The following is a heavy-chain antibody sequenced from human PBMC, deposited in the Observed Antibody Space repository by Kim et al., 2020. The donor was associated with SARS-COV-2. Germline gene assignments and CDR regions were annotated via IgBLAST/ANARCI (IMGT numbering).Heavy chain of an antibody. CDR3: ARDSSSWPRIPGRYYYGMDV. D-gene: IGHD6-13*01. V-gene: IGHV4-31*03. CDR1: GGSISSGGYY. CDR2: IYYSGST. Sequence: SETLSLTCTVSGGSISSGGYYWSWIRQHPGKGLEWIGYIYYSGSTYYNPSLKSRVTISVDTSKNQFSLKLSSVTAADTAVYYCARDSSSWPRIPGRYYYGMDVWGQGTTVTVSS. J-gene: IGHJ6*02.